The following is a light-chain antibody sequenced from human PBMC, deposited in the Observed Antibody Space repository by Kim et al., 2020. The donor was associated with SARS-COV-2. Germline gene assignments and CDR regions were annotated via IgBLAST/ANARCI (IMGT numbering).Light chain of an antibody. Sequence: SASVGDTVTITCQASQDISNSLKWFHVKSGTAPKLLIFDASGLEAGVPSRFSGSGSGTDFSFDISSLQPEDVGTYYCQQFDRVPYTFGQGTKLEI. V-gene: IGKV1-33*01. J-gene: IGKJ2*01. CDR3: QQFDRVPYT. CDR1: QDISNS. CDR2: DAS.